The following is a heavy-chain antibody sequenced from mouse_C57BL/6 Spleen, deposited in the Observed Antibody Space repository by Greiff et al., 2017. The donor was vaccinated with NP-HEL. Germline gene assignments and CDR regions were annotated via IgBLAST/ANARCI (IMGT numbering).Heavy chain of an antibody. D-gene: IGHD1-2*01. CDR1: GYTFTSYW. V-gene: IGHV1-50*01. Sequence: QVQLQQPGAELVKPGASVKLSCKASGYTFTSYWMQWVKQRPGQGLEWIGEIDPSDSYTNYNQKFKGKATLTVDTSSSTAYMQLSSLTSEDSAVYYCALITTVLDYWGKGTTLTVSS. J-gene: IGHJ2*01. CDR3: ALITTVLDY. CDR2: IDPSDSYT.